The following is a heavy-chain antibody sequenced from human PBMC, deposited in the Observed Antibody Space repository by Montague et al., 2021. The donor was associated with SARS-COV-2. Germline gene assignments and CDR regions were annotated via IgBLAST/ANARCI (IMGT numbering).Heavy chain of an antibody. CDR3: ARGRGIQLWFNYYYYMDV. D-gene: IGHD5-18*01. CDR2: INHSGST. V-gene: IGHV4-34*01. J-gene: IGHJ6*03. Sequence: SETLSLTCAVYGGSFSGYYWSWIRQPPGKGLEWIGEINHSGSTNYNPSLNSRVTISVDTSKNQFSLKLSSVTAADTAVYYCARGRGIQLWFNYYYYMDVWGKGTTVTVSS. CDR1: GGSFSGYY.